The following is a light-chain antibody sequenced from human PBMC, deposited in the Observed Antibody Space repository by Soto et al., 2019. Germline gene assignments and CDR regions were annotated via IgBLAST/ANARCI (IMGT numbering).Light chain of an antibody. CDR1: QNVATN. J-gene: IGKJ1*01. CDR3: HQATSGLRT. CDR2: GAS. V-gene: IGKV3-15*01. Sequence: IVMTQSPVTLSMSPCDRATLSCRASQNVATNVAWYQQKPGQAPRLLIYGASIRATGVPARFSGSGSGTEFTLTIDSLQSEDFAVFYCHQATSGLRTFGRGTRVEV.